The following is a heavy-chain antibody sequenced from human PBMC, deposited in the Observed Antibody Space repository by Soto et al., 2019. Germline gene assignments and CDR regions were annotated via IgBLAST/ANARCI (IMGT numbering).Heavy chain of an antibody. V-gene: IGHV4-34*01. CDR3: ARFVHVQNGDPNPSYYMDV. J-gene: IGHJ6*03. Sequence: SETLSLTCAVYGGSFSGYYWSWIRQPPGKGLEWIGEINHSGSTNYNPALKGRATISVDTSKNQFSLKLSSVTAADTAVYYCARFVHVQNGDPNPSYYMDVWGKGTTVTVSS. CDR1: GGSFSGYY. D-gene: IGHD3-16*02. CDR2: INHSGST.